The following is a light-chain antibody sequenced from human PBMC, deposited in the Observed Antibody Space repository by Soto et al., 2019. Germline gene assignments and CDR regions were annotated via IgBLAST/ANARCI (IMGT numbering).Light chain of an antibody. CDR1: QSVSSN. V-gene: IGKV3-15*01. J-gene: IGKJ2*01. Sequence: EIVMTQSPANLSVSLGERAIFSCRASQSVSSNLAWYHQKPGQAPRLLIYDASARATDIPPRISGSGSGTEFTLTISSLQSEDFAIYYCQQYNKCPLTFGQGTKVEIK. CDR2: DAS. CDR3: QQYNKCPLT.